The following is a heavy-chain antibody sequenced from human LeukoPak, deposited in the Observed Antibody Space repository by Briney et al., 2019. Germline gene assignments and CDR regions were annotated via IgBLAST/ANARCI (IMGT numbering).Heavy chain of an antibody. J-gene: IGHJ4*02. CDR1: GFTFDDYA. Sequence: GGSLRLSCAASGFTFDDYAMHWVRQAPGKGLEWVSGISWNSGSIGYADSVKGRFTISRDNSKNTLYLQMNSLRSEDTAVYYCATDSYSYGPVFDYWGQGTLVTVSS. CDR2: ISWNSGSI. CDR3: ATDSYSYGPVFDY. D-gene: IGHD5-18*01. V-gene: IGHV3-9*01.